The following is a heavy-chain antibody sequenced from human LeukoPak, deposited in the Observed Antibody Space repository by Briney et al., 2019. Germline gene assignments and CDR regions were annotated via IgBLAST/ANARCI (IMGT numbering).Heavy chain of an antibody. CDR2: IYHSGST. CDR3: ARDKGSGSYSYYYYGMDV. J-gene: IGHJ6*04. D-gene: IGHD3-10*01. V-gene: IGHV4-4*02. CDR1: GGSISSSSW. Sequence: PSETLSLTCAVSGGSISSSSWLSWVRQPPGKGLEWVGEIYHSGSTNYNPSLKSRVTISVDKSKNQFSLKLSSVTAADTAVYYCARDKGSGSYSYYYYGMDVWGKGTTVTVSS.